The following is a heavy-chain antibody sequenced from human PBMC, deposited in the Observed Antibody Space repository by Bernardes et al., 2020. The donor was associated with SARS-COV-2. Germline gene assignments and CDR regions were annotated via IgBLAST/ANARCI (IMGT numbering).Heavy chain of an antibody. CDR2: YNPADGET. CDR1: GSTLSLFS. CDR3: AILVRGGAFDA. D-gene: IGHD3-3*01. J-gene: IGHJ3*01. Sequence: ASVKVSCKVSGSTLSLFSIHWVRQTPGKGLEWMGGYNPADGETIFAHNLQGRATMSEDTSTDTPYMELTSLKSEDTATYYCAILVRGGAFDAWGQGTKVTVSS. V-gene: IGHV1-24*01.